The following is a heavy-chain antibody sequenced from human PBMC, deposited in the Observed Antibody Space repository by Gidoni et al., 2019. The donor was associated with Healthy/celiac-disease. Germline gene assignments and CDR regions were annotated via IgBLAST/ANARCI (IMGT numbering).Heavy chain of an antibody. V-gene: IGHV3-15*01. CDR2: IKSKTDGGTT. CDR1: GFTFSNAW. D-gene: IGHD2-21*02. CDR3: TTAYCGGDCYSEGGFDY. Sequence: EVQLVESGGGLVKPGGSLRLSCAASGFTFSNAWMSWVRQAPGKGLEWVGRIKSKTDGGTTDYAAPVKGRFTISRDDSKNTLYLQMNSLKTEDTAVYYCTTAYCGGDCYSEGGFDYWGQGTLVTVSS. J-gene: IGHJ4*02.